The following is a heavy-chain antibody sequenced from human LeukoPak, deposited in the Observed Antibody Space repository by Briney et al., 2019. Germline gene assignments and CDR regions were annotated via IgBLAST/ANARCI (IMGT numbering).Heavy chain of an antibody. D-gene: IGHD6-19*01. CDR1: GFTFSSYS. CDR3: VAGSGWRFDY. CDR2: ISSSSSYI. J-gene: IGHJ4*02. Sequence: PGGSLRLSCAASGFTFSSYSMNWVRQAPGKGLEWVSSISSSSSYIYYADPVKGRFTISRDNAKNSLYVQMNSLRVEDTAVYYCVAGSGWRFDYWGQGTLVTVSS. V-gene: IGHV3-21*01.